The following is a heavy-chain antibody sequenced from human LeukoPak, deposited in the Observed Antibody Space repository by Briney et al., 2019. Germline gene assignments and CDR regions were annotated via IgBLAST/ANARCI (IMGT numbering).Heavy chain of an antibody. CDR3: ARSGRVSRAYCSSTSCYCFGNMDV. J-gene: IGHJ6*03. D-gene: IGHD2-2*01. V-gene: IGHV1-46*01. CDR2: INPSGGST. CDR1: GYTFTSYY. Sequence: ASVKVSCKPSGYTFTSYYRHWVRQAPGQGLEWMGIINPSGGSTSYAQKFQGRVTMTRDTSTSTVYMELSSLRSEDTAVYYCARSGRVSRAYCSSTSCYCFGNMDVWGKGTTVTVSS.